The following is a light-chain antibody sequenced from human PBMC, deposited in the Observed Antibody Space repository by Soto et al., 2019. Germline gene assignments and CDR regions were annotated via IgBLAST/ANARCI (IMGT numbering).Light chain of an antibody. CDR1: QSISTF. V-gene: IGKV1-39*01. CDR3: QQSYRTPIT. Sequence: DIQMTQSPSSLSASVGDRLTITCRTSQSISTFLNWYQQKPGKAPNLLIYAASGLQSGVPSRFSGCGSGTDFTLTISSLQPEDFATYYCQQSYRTPITFGQGTRLEIK. CDR2: AAS. J-gene: IGKJ5*01.